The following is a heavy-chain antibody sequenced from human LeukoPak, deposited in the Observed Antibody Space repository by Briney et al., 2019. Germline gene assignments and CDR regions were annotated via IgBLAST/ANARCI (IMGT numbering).Heavy chain of an antibody. D-gene: IGHD1-1*01. CDR1: GFTFINAW. V-gene: IGHV3-15*01. J-gene: IGHJ4*02. CDR3: AAGTGRSDFDF. CDR2: VKSKTDGGTT. Sequence: GGSLRLSCAASGFTFINAWMNWVRQAPGKGLECVGRVKSKTDGGTTDYAAPVKGRFTISRDDSKNMVYLQMNSLKTEDTAVYYCAAGTGRSDFDFWGQGTLVTVSS.